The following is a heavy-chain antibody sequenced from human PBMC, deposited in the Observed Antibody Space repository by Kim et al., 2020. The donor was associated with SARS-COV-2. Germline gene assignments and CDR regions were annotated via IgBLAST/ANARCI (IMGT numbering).Heavy chain of an antibody. CDR2: IKSKTNGGTT. CDR3: TTDSGESCGGDCYSRV. D-gene: IGHD2-21*02. CDR1: GFTFSNAW. Sequence: GGSLRLSCAASGFTFSNAWMNWVRQAPGRGLEWVGRIKSKTNGGTTAYGAPVKGRFTISRDDSKNTLYLQMNSLRTEDTAVYYCTTDSGESCGGDCYSRVWGQGTTVTVSS. J-gene: IGHJ6*02. V-gene: IGHV3-15*01.